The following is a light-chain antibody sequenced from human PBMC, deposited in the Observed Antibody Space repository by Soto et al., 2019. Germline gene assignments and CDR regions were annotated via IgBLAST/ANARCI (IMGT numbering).Light chain of an antibody. V-gene: IGKV3-11*01. Sequence: LVTPQSPATLAVSPWERSSLSFMSSQSVSSYLAWYQQKPGQAPRLLIYDASNRATGIPARFSGSGSGTDFSLTISSLEPEDFAVYYCQQRSNWPLITFGQGTKVDTK. CDR2: DAS. J-gene: IGKJ1*01. CDR3: QQRSNWPLIT. CDR1: QSVSSY.